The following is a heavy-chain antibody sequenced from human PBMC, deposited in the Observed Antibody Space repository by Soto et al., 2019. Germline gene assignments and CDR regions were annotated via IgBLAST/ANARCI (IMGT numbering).Heavy chain of an antibody. CDR3: ARDAELLMAYRFSCAY. D-gene: IGHD1-7*01. J-gene: IGHJ4*02. Sequence: SVKVSCKASGGTFSSYAISWVRQAPGQGLEWMGGIIPIFGTANYAQKFQGRVTITADESTSTAYMELSSLRSEDTAVYYCARDAELLMAYRFSCAYWGQGTLVTVSS. V-gene: IGHV1-69*13. CDR1: GGTFSSYA. CDR2: IIPIFGTA.